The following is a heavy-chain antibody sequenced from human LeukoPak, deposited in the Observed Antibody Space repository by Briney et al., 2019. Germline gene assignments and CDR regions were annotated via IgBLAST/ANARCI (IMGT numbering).Heavy chain of an antibody. D-gene: IGHD6-13*01. CDR1: GFTLSSYW. CDR3: ARGWSSAFDI. Sequence: GGSLRLSCAASGFTLSSYWMSWVRQTPGKGLEWVANIKQDGSEKYYVDSMKGRFTISRDNAKNSLYLQMNSLRAEDTAVYYCARGWSSAFDIWGQGTMVTVSS. CDR2: IKQDGSEK. J-gene: IGHJ3*02. V-gene: IGHV3-7*04.